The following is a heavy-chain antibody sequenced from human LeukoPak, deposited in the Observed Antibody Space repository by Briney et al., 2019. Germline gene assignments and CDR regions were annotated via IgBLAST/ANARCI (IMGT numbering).Heavy chain of an antibody. D-gene: IGHD2/OR15-2a*01. Sequence: ASVKVSCKASGYTFTSYAMHWVRQAPGQRLEWMGWINAGNGNTKYSQKFQGRVTMTRNTSTSTVYMELSSLRSEDTAVYYCAREPPNSYYFDYWGQGTLVTVSS. J-gene: IGHJ4*02. CDR2: INAGNGNT. V-gene: IGHV1-3*01. CDR3: AREPPNSYYFDY. CDR1: GYTFTSYA.